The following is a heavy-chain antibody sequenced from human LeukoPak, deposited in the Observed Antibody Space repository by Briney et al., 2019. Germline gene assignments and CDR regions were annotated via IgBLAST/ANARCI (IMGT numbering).Heavy chain of an antibody. CDR1: GYTFTGYY. V-gene: IGHV1-2*02. CDR3: ARDSRGDCSSTSCYANYYYYYYMDV. Sequence: ASVKVSCKASGYTFTGYYMHWVRQAPGQGLEWMGWINPNSGGTNYAQKFQGRVTMTRDTSISTAYMELSRLRSDDTAVYYCARDSRGDCSSTSCYANYYYYYYMDVWGKGTTVTVSS. J-gene: IGHJ6*03. CDR2: INPNSGGT. D-gene: IGHD2-2*01.